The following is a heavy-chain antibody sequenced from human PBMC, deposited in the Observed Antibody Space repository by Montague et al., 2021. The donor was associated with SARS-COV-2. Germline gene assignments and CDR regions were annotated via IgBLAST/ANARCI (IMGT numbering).Heavy chain of an antibody. CDR2: NFQGGGI. D-gene: IGHD3-10*01. J-gene: IGHJ3*02. CDR3: ARHPPHSPSGNYLVPGGFDI. Sequence: SETLSLTCTVSGGSIGGNYYYWVWLRQSPGLGLVWNVNNFQGGGISYNPSLKSPVPISVDTTSTRFSLRLSSVTAADTAVFFCARHPPHSPSGNYLVPGGFDIWGPGTMVTVSS. CDR1: GGSIGGNYYY. V-gene: IGHV4-39*01.